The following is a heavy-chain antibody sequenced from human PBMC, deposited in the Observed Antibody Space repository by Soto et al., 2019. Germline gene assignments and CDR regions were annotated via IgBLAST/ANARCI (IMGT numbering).Heavy chain of an antibody. D-gene: IGHD5-18*01. V-gene: IGHV4-34*01. CDR3: ARDRGYSYGYSLGRYNWFDP. Sequence: SETLSLTCAVYGGSFSGYYWSWIRQPPGKGLEWIGEINHSGSTTYNPSLKSRVTISVDTSKNQFSLKLSSVTAADTAVYYCARDRGYSYGYSLGRYNWFDPWGQGTLVTVSS. CDR1: GGSFSGYY. CDR2: INHSGST. J-gene: IGHJ5*02.